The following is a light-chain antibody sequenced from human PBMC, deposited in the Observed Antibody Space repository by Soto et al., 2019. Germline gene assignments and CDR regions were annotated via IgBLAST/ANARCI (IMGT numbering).Light chain of an antibody. CDR3: QQLNSYPRT. Sequence: IQLTQSPSSLSAYVGDRVTITCRASQVIGNDLAWYQQKPGTAPKLLIYGASTLQSRVPSRFSGSGSGTDFTLTIRSLLPEDFAIYYCQQLNSYPRTFGQGTKLEIK. V-gene: IGKV1-9*01. J-gene: IGKJ2*01. CDR2: GAS. CDR1: QVIGND.